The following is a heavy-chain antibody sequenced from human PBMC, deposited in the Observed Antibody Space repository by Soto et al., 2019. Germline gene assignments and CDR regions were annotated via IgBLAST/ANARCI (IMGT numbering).Heavy chain of an antibody. D-gene: IGHD6-13*01. CDR1: GFIFSNYG. V-gene: IGHV3-30*18. CDR2: ISYDGSNK. J-gene: IGHJ3*01. CDR3: AKDRRGSSWLFEAFDL. Sequence: QVQLVESGGGVVQPGRSLRLSCAASGFIFSNYGVHWVRQAPGKGLEWVAVISYDGSNKYYADSVKGRFTISRDNSKNTLYLQMNSLRAEDTAVYYCAKDRRGSSWLFEAFDLWGQGTMVTVSS.